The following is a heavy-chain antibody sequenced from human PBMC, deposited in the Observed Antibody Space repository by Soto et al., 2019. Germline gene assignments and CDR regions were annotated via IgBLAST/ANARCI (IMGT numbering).Heavy chain of an antibody. Sequence: GSLRLSCAASVFTFSSYAMSWVRQAPGKGLEWVSAISGSGGSTYYADSVKGRFTISRDNSKNTLYLQMNSLRAEDTAVYYCAKGLANYYDSSGYYPFDYWGQGTLVTVSS. J-gene: IGHJ4*02. D-gene: IGHD3-22*01. CDR3: AKGLANYYDSSGYYPFDY. CDR1: VFTFSSYA. CDR2: ISGSGGST. V-gene: IGHV3-23*01.